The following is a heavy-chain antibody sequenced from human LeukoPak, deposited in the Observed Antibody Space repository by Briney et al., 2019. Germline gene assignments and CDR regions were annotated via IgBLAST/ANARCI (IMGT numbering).Heavy chain of an antibody. CDR2: ISAYNGNT. D-gene: IGHD4-17*01. J-gene: IGHJ5*02. Sequence: EASVKVSCKASGYTFTSYGISWVRQAPGQGLEWMGWISAYNGNTNYAQKLQGRVTMTTDTSTSTAYMELRSLRSDDTAVYYCARTLMARDGDLGWFDPWGQGTLVTVSS. CDR3: ARTLMARDGDLGWFDP. V-gene: IGHV1-18*01. CDR1: GYTFTSYG.